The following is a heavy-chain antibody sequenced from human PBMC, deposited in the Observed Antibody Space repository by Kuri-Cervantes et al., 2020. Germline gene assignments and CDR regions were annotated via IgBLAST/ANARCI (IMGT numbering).Heavy chain of an antibody. D-gene: IGHD5-12*01. J-gene: IGHJ4*02. V-gene: IGHV3-21*01. CDR3: AIASRDIASPG. CDR2: ISRSSSFI. Sequence: LSLTCAASGLTFSAYSMNWVRQAPGKGLEWVSSISRSSSFIYYADSVKGRFTISRDNAKNSLYLQMNGLRAEDTAVYYCAIASRDIASPGWGQGTLVTVSS. CDR1: GLTFSAYS.